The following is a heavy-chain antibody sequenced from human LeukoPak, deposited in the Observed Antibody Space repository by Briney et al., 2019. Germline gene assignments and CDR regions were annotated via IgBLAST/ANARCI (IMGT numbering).Heavy chain of an antibody. J-gene: IGHJ2*01. CDR3: ARVAVGSWYFDL. D-gene: IGHD2-15*01. Sequence: ASVKVSCKASGGTFSSYAISWVRQAPGQGLEWMGGIIPIFGTANYAQKFQGRVTITADESTSTAYMELSSLRSEDTAVYHCARVAVGSWYFDLWGRGTLVTVPS. CDR2: IIPIFGTA. V-gene: IGHV1-69*13. CDR1: GGTFSSYA.